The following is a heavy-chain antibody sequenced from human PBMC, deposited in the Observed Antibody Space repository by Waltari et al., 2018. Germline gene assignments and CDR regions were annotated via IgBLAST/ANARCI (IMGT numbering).Heavy chain of an antibody. V-gene: IGHV1-2*02. CDR1: GYTFNAFY. J-gene: IGHJ4*02. CDR3: AREGDYGSYFEF. CDR2: INPHSGAT. Sequence: QAHLVLSGAELKKPGASVKVSCKASGYTFNAFYIHWVRQAPGQGPEWLGWINPHSGATRYARQFQGRVTLTADRAIDTAYMKLNSLKSDDTAMYYCAREGDYGSYFEFGGQGTLVTVSS. D-gene: IGHD4-17*01.